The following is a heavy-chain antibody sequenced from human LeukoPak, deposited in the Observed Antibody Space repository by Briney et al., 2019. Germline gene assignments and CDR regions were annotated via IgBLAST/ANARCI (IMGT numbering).Heavy chain of an antibody. Sequence: SETLSLTCTVSGASTASHYWTWLRHPPGKELEWIAYMFDTVSTKSNPSLKSRLTLSVDTSKKQLSLRLSSVTAADTAVYYCATIKRGSTYGYFDFWGQGIKVTVSS. CDR2: MFDTVST. D-gene: IGHD5-18*01. CDR3: ATIKRGSTYGYFDF. V-gene: IGHV4-59*11. J-gene: IGHJ4*02. CDR1: GASTASHY.